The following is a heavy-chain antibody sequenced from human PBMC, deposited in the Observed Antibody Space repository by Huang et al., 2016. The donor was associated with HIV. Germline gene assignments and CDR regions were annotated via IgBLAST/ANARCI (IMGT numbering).Heavy chain of an antibody. Sequence: EVQLLESGGGLVQPGGSLRLSCAASGFTFNSYAMSWFRQGPGKGLEGVTAIIGTGNTPYYADSVKGRFTISRDNARNTLYLQLNSLRPDETAIYYCAKVRGSGSFYNDNWGQGTLVTVSS. CDR2: IIGTGNTP. J-gene: IGHJ4*02. V-gene: IGHV3-23*01. D-gene: IGHD3-10*01. CDR1: GFTFNSYA. CDR3: AKVRGSGSFYNDN.